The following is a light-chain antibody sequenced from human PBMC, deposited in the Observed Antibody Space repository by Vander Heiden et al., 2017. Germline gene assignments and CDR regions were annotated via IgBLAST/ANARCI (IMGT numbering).Light chain of an antibody. Sequence: SSALTQDPAVSVALGQTVRITCQGDSLRNYYASWYQQKPGQAPVFVIYGKNNRSSGIPDRFSGSSSGNTASLTITGAQAEDEADYYCKSRDSSGNHVLFGGGTKLTVL. CDR2: GKN. J-gene: IGLJ2*01. CDR1: SLRNYY. CDR3: KSRDSSGNHVL. V-gene: IGLV3-19*01.